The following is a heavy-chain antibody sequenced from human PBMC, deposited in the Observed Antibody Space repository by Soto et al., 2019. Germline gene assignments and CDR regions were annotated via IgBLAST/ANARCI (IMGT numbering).Heavy chain of an antibody. CDR1: GGTFSSYA. D-gene: IGHD5-12*01. CDR2: IIPIFGTA. V-gene: IGHV1-69*13. J-gene: IGHJ4*02. CDR3: ARDRRDGYNPYYFDY. Sequence: SVKVSCKASGGTFSSYAISWVRQAPGQGLEWMGGIIPIFGTANYAQKFQGRVTITADESTSTAYMELSSLRPEDTAVYYCARDRRDGYNPYYFDYWGQGTLVTVSS.